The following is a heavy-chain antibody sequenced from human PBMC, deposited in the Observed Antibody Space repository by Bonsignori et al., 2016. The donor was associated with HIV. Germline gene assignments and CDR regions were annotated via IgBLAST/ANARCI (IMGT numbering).Heavy chain of an antibody. V-gene: IGHV4-39*07. CDR2: VYYSGST. CDR3: VKNVIGAPHYGIDV. CDR1: GGSISNSNYY. Sequence: QLQLQESGPGLVKPSATLSLTCTVSGGSISNSNYYWGWIRQPPGKGLEWIGSVYYSGSTYYNPSLKSRVSISVDTSKNQFSLRLSSLSAADTAVYFCVKNVIGAPHYGIDVWGLRDHGRRLL. D-gene: IGHD6-13*01. J-gene: IGHJ6*02.